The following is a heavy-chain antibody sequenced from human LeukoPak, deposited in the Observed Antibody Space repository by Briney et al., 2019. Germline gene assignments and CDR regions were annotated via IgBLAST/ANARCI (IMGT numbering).Heavy chain of an antibody. CDR1: GLTFHSCD. CDR2: ISTRSTYI. CDR3: AVVSGATIAYYNMDV. D-gene: IGHD1-26*01. Sequence: GGSLPVPYAASGLTFHSCDIKWVGQAPGQGLEWVSSISTRSTYIYYTDSVKGRFTISRDNAETSLYLQMNSLRAEDTAVYYCAVVSGATIAYYNMDVWGQGTTVTVSS. J-gene: IGHJ6*03. V-gene: IGHV3-21*01.